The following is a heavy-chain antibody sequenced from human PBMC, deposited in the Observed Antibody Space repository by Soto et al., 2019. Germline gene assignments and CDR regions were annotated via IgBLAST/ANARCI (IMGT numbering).Heavy chain of an antibody. D-gene: IGHD3-3*01. CDR1: GFTFGSYW. CDR3: VKDVEWSLDF. CDR2: INEDERDK. Sequence: GGSLRLSCAASGFTFGSYWMNWVRQAPGRGMEWVAKINEDERDKYFADSVMGRFTISRDNSRNSVFLEMSSLRAEDTAIYYCVKDVEWSLDFWGQGALVTVSS. J-gene: IGHJ4*02. V-gene: IGHV3-7*03.